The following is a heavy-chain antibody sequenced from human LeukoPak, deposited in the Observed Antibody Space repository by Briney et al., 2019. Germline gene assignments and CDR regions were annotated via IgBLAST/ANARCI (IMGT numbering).Heavy chain of an antibody. CDR2: MNPNSGNT. V-gene: IGHV1-8*01. CDR3: ARVRVGYYDSSGYYAFDY. D-gene: IGHD3-22*01. CDR1: GYTFTSYD. Sequence: ASVKVSCKASGYTFTSYDINWVRQATGQGLEWMGWMNPNSGNTGYAQKFQGRVTMTRNTSISTACMELSSLRSEDTAVYYCARVRVGYYDSSGYYAFDYWGQGTLVTVSS. J-gene: IGHJ4*02.